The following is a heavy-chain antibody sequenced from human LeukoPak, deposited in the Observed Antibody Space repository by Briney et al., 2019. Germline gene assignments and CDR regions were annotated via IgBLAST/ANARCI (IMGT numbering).Heavy chain of an antibody. V-gene: IGHV3-11*01. CDR3: AKDAIAGNSIWDYFEY. D-gene: IGHD1-7*01. CDR1: GFTFSDFY. J-gene: IGHJ4*02. Sequence: GSLRLSCEASGFTFSDFYMGWIRQAPGKGLELVSYIGSRASTIHYADPVKGRFTISRDNAKHSVYLEVNSLRAEDTAVYYCAKDAIAGNSIWDYFEYWGQGDLVIVSS. CDR2: IGSRASTI.